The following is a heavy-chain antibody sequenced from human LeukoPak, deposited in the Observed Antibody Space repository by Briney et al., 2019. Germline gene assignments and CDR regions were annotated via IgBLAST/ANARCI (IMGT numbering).Heavy chain of an antibody. CDR2: INSDGSST. CDR3: ARPGGYCSSTSCLAGAFDI. CDR1: GFTFSSYW. V-gene: IGHV3-74*01. D-gene: IGHD2-2*03. Sequence: GGSLRLSCAASGFTFSSYWMHWVRQAPGKGLVWVSRINSDGSSTSYADSVKGRFTISRDNAKNTLYLQMNSLRAEDTAVYYCARPGGYCSSTSCLAGAFDIWGQGTMVTVSS. J-gene: IGHJ3*02.